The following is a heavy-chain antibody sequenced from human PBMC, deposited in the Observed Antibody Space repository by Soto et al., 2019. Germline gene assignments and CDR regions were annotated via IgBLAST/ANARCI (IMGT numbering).Heavy chain of an antibody. J-gene: IGHJ5*02. CDR1: GGSINNSTSF. CDR3: ANYFMSRPWFDT. CDR2: INYRWPA. Sequence: LSLTCSVSGGSINNSTSFWGWLRQSPGKGLEWIATINYRWPAEYNPSLKSRDTISGDRPRNVLSLPMNYVTAPATHVYYCANYFMSRPWFDTWGQGTLVTVSS. D-gene: IGHD6-6*01. V-gene: IGHV4-39*02.